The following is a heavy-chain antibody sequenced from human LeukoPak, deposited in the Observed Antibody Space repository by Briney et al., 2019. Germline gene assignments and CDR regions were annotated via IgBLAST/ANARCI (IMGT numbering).Heavy chain of an antibody. D-gene: IGHD3-16*01. CDR1: GFIVSSNY. Sequence: GGSLRLSCAASGFIVSSNYMNWARQAPGKGLEWVASINHNGNVNYYVDSVKGRFTISRDNAKNSLYLQMSNLRAEDTAVYFCARGGGLDVWGQGATVTVSS. V-gene: IGHV3-7*03. CDR3: ARGGGLDV. J-gene: IGHJ6*02. CDR2: INHNGNVN.